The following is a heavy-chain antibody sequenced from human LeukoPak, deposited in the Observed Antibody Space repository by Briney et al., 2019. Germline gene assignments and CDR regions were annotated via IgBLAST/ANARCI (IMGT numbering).Heavy chain of an antibody. CDR2: IIPNSGGT. V-gene: IGHV1-2*02. CDR1: GYTFTGYY. Sequence: GASVKVSCKASGYTFTGYYMHWVRQAPGQGLEWMGWIIPNSGGTNYAQKFQGRVTMTRDTSISTAYMELSRLRSDDTAVYYCARVMWDGDYFDYWGQGTLVTVSS. CDR3: ARVMWDGDYFDY. D-gene: IGHD1-26*01. J-gene: IGHJ4*02.